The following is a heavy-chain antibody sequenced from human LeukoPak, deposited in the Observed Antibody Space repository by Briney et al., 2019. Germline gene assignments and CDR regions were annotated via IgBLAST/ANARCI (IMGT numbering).Heavy chain of an antibody. Sequence: GASVKVSCKASGYTFTGYYMHWVRQAPGQGLEWMGRINPNSGGTNYAQKFQGRVTMTRDTSISTAYMELSSLRSEDTAVYYCARGPRTIFGVISSRGNWFDPWGQGTLVTVSS. V-gene: IGHV1-2*06. J-gene: IGHJ5*02. CDR3: ARGPRTIFGVISSRGNWFDP. D-gene: IGHD3-3*01. CDR2: INPNSGGT. CDR1: GYTFTGYY.